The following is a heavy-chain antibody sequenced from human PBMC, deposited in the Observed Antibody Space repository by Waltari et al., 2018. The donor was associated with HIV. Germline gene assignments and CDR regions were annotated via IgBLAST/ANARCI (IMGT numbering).Heavy chain of an antibody. Sequence: VQLVQSGAEVKKPGASVKVSCTASGYTFTSYNIYWVRQAPGQGLEWMGWMNPNTGDTAYAQKFQGRVTMTRNTSMSTAYMELSSLRSEDTAVYYCARVRRPSGSYYLSYWGQGTLVTVSS. CDR2: MNPNTGDT. J-gene: IGHJ4*02. D-gene: IGHD1-26*01. V-gene: IGHV1-8*01. CDR3: ARVRRPSGSYYLSY. CDR1: GYTFTSYN.